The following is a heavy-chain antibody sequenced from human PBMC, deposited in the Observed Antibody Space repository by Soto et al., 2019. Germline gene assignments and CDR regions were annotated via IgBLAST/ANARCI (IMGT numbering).Heavy chain of an antibody. J-gene: IGHJ6*03. Sequence: GGSLRLSCAASGFTFSSYAMSWVRQAPGKGLEWVSAISGSGGSTYYADSVKGRFTISRDNSKNTLYLQMNSLRAEDTAVYYCAKSGVVVAATYYYYYMDVWGKGTRVTVSS. D-gene: IGHD2-15*01. CDR3: AKSGVVVAATYYYYYMDV. CDR1: GFTFSSYA. CDR2: ISGSGGST. V-gene: IGHV3-23*01.